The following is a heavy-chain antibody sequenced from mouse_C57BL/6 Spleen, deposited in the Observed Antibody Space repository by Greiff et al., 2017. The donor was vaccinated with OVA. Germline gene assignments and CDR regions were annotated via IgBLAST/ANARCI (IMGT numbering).Heavy chain of an antibody. CDR1: GFTFSSYG. J-gene: IGHJ2*01. CDR3: ARLGLEAYFDY. CDR2: ISSGGSYT. D-gene: IGHD4-1*01. Sequence: EQLKESGGDLVKPGGSLKLSCAASGFTFSSYGMSWVRQTPDKRLEWVATISSGGSYTYYPDSVKGRFTISRDNAKNTLYLQMSSLKSEDTAVYYCARLGLEAYFDYWGQGTTLTVSS. V-gene: IGHV5-6*01.